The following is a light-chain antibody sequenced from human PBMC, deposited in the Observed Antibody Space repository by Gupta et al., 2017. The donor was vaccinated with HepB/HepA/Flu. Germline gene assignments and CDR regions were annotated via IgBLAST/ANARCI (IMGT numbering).Light chain of an antibody. Sequence: SSELTQPPSVSVSPRQTARITCSGDNLGDKYACWYQQKPGQSPVLVIYKDSKRPSGIPERFAGSSAGNTATLTISGTQAMDEADYYCQAGDSSTVVLCGGTKLTVL. V-gene: IGLV3-1*01. CDR3: QAGDSSTVV. CDR2: KDS. J-gene: IGLJ2*01. CDR1: NLGDKY.